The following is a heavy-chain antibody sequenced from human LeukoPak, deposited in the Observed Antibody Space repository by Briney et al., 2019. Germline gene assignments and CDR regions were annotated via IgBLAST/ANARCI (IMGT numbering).Heavy chain of an antibody. D-gene: IGHD4-17*01. CDR2: IYHSGST. J-gene: IGHJ4*02. Sequence: SETLSLTCAVSGGSISSGGYSWSWIRQPPGKGLEWIGYIYHSGSTYYNPSLKSRVTISVDRSKNQFSLKLSSVTAADTAVYYCASDDCGDSSSYFDYWGQGTLVTVSS. CDR3: ASDDCGDSSSYFDY. V-gene: IGHV4-30-2*01. CDR1: GGSISSGGYS.